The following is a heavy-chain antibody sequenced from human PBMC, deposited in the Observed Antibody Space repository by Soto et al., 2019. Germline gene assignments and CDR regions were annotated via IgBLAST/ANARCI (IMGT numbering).Heavy chain of an antibody. CDR3: ARDKITGLFDY. J-gene: IGHJ4*02. CDR1: GDSIIAYS. V-gene: IGHV4-59*12. Sequence: SDTLSLTCTVSGDSIIAYSWSWVWRPPGNGLEWIGNIHYNGNTKYNPSLKSRVTISVDTSKNQFSLKLTSVTAADTAVYYCARDKITGLFDYWGQGTLVTVS. CDR2: IHYNGNT. D-gene: IGHD2-8*02.